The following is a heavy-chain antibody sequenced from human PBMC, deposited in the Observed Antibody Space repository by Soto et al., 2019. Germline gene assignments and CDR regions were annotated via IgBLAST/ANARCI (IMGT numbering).Heavy chain of an antibody. V-gene: IGHV5-51*01. CDR1: GYSFASHW. D-gene: IGHD3-22*01. CDR3: ARQGDSSGYYYVDYYYYGMDV. CDR2: IYPGDSDT. J-gene: IGHJ6*02. Sequence: PGESLKISCKGSGYSFASHWVAWVRQMPEKGLEWIGTIYPGDSDTKYSSAFRGHVTISADTSVSTAYLQWRSLEATDSAIYYCARQGDSSGYYYVDYYYYGMDVWGQGTTVTVSS.